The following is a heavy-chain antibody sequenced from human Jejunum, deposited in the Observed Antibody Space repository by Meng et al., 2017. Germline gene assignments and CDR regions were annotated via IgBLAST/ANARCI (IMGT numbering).Heavy chain of an antibody. Sequence: GGSLRLSCAATGFTLSSYGMTWVRQAPGKGLEWVSAIRNDGGSTEYADSVKGRFTISRDNSKNTLYVQMNSLRAEDTAVYYCAKDRGHWYFDLWGLGTLVTVSS. J-gene: IGHJ2*01. V-gene: IGHV3-23*01. D-gene: IGHD3-10*01. CDR1: GFTLSSYG. CDR2: IRNDGGST. CDR3: AKDRGHWYFDL.